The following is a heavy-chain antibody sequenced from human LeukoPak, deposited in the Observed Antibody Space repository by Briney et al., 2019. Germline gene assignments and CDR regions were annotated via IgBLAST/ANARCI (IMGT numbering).Heavy chain of an antibody. Sequence: LRLSCTGSGFTFSTYTMNWVRQPPGKRLEWIGEINHSASTKYNPSLKSRVTISVDTSKNQFSLKLSSVTAADTAVYYCARGWPGGYSDSWGQGPLVTVSS. CDR1: GFTFSTYT. D-gene: IGHD3-16*01. J-gene: IGHJ4*02. CDR2: INHSAST. V-gene: IGHV4-34*01. CDR3: ARGWPGGYSDS.